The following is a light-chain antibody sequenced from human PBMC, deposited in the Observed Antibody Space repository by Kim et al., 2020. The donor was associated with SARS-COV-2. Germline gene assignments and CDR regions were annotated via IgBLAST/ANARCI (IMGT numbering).Light chain of an antibody. V-gene: IGLV6-57*04. CDR3: QSYDSSALV. Sequence: NFMLTQPHSVSESPGKTVTISCTRTSGSIASNFVQWYQQRPGSAPTTVIYEDNHTPSGVPDRFSGSIDSSSNSAFLTISGLKTEDEADYYCQSYDSSALVFGGGTQLTVL. J-gene: IGLJ2*01. CDR2: EDN. CDR1: SGSIASNF.